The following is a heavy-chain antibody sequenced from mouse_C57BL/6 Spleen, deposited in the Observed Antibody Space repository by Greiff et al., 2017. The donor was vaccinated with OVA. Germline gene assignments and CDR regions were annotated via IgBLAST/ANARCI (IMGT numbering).Heavy chain of an antibody. CDR2: IYPGNGST. CDR3: AKKDFDG. V-gene: IGHV1-55*01. Sequence: QVHVQQPGAELVKPGASVKMSCTASGYNFTSYWITWVKQRPGQGLEWIGDIYPGNGSTNYNEKFKSKATLTVDTSSSTAYLQLSSLTSEDSAVYYCAKKDFDGWGTGTTVTAAS. CDR1: GYNFTSYW. J-gene: IGHJ1*03.